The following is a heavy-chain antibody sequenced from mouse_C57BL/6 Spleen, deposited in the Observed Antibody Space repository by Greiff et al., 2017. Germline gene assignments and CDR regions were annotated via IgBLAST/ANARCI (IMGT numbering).Heavy chain of an antibody. J-gene: IGHJ2*01. V-gene: IGHV1-82*01. CDR1: GYAFSSSW. D-gene: IGHD4-1*01. CDR2: IYPGDGDT. Sequence: VKLMESGPELVKPGASVKISCKASGYAFSSSWMNWVKQRPGKGLEWIGRIYPGDGDTNYNGKFKGKATLTADKSSSTAYMQLSNLTSEDSAVYFCARLGTGLDYWGQGTTLTVSS. CDR3: ARLGTGLDY.